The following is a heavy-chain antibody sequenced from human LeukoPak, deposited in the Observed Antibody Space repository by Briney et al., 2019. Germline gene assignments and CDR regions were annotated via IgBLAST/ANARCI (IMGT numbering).Heavy chain of an antibody. Sequence: SETLSLTCAVYGGSFSGYYWSWIRQPPGKGLEWIGYIYYSGSTNYNPSLKSRVTISVDTSKNQLSVKLSSVTAADTAVYYCARHYYSYGPIDYWGQGILVTVSS. V-gene: IGHV4-59*08. D-gene: IGHD5-18*01. CDR3: ARHYYSYGPIDY. CDR1: GGSFSGYY. J-gene: IGHJ4*02. CDR2: IYYSGST.